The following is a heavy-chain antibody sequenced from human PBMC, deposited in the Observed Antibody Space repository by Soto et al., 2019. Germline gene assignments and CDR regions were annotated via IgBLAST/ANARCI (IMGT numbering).Heavy chain of an antibody. CDR1: GFTFSSYA. J-gene: IGHJ4*02. Sequence: GGSLRLSCAASGFTFSSYAMSWVRQAPGKGLEWVSAISGSGGSTYYADSVKGRFTISRDNSKNTLYLQMNSLRAEDTAVYYCAKDPNYYGSGRDGYWGQGTLVTVSS. CDR3: AKDPNYYGSGRDGY. CDR2: ISGSGGST. V-gene: IGHV3-23*01. D-gene: IGHD3-10*01.